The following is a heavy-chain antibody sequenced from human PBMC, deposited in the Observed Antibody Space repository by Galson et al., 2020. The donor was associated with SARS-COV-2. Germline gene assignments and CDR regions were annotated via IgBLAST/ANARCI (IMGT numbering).Heavy chain of an antibody. CDR1: GFTFSSYA. Sequence: GGSLRLSCAASGFTFSSYAMSWVRQAPGKGLEWVSAISGSGGSTYYADSVKGRFTISRDNSKNTLYLQMNSLRAEDTAVYYCAKGPGDFWSGYYSWFDPWGQGTLVTVSS. CDR3: AKGPGDFWSGYYSWFDP. CDR2: ISGSGGST. J-gene: IGHJ5*02. V-gene: IGHV3-23*01. D-gene: IGHD3-3*01.